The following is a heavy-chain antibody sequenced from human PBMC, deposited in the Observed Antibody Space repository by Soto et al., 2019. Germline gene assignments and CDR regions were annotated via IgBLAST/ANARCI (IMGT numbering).Heavy chain of an antibody. Sequence: QVQLQESGPGLVKPSGTMSLTCAVSGVSISSSQWWSWVRQPPGRGLEWIGAIYHNEHTNYNPSLRSRLTMSLDKSKNQVSLKLSSVTAADTATYYCGRTKDFFYGVDVWGQGTTVTVSS. V-gene: IGHV4-4*02. CDR1: GVSISSSQW. J-gene: IGHJ6*02. CDR2: IYHNEHT. CDR3: GRTKDFFYGVDV.